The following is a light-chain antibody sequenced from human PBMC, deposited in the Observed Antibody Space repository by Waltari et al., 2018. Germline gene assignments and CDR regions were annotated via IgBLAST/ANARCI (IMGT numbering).Light chain of an antibody. V-gene: IGLV2-23*01. J-gene: IGLJ2*01. CDR3: CSYAGSSTSV. Sequence: QSALTQPASVSGSPGQSITISCTGTSSDVGSYNLVSWYQQHPGKAPKPMIYEGSKRPSGVSNRFSGSKSGNTASLTISGRQAEDEADYYCCSYAGSSTSVFGGGTKLTVL. CDR1: SSDVGSYNL. CDR2: EGS.